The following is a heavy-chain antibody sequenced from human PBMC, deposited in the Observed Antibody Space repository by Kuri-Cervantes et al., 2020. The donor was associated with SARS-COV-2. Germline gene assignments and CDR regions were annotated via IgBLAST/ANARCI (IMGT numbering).Heavy chain of an antibody. V-gene: IGHV3-73*01. CDR2: VRGKANNYAT. Sequence: GGSLCPSCEVSGFRFSASAIHWVRQVSGKGLEWVGRVRGKANNYATAYAASVKGRFTISRDDSKNMAYLQMNSLKTEGTVVYYCTTLIDSWGQVALVTVSS. J-gene: IGHJ4*02. CDR1: GFRFSASA. CDR3: TTLIDS.